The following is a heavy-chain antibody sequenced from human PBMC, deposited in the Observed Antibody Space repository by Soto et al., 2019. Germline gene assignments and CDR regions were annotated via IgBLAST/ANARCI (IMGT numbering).Heavy chain of an antibody. J-gene: IGHJ6*02. CDR1: GDSVSSNSAA. CDR3: ATDPEYSSGWYAPTNYYYGMDV. D-gene: IGHD6-19*01. Sequence: SQTRSHTCAISGDSVSSNSAAWNWIRQSPSRGLEWLGRTYYRSKWYNDYAVSVKSRITINPDTSKNQFSLQLNSVTPEDTAVYYCATDPEYSSGWYAPTNYYYGMDVWGQGTTVTVSS. V-gene: IGHV6-1*01. CDR2: TYYRSKWYN.